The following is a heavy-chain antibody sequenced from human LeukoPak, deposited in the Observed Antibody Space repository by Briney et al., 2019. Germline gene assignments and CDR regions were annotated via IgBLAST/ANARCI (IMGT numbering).Heavy chain of an antibody. Sequence: SVKVSCKASGYTFTGYYMHWVRQAPGQGLEWMGGIIPIFGTANYAQKFQGRVTITADESTSTAYMELSSLRSEDTAVYYCARGPNWNYGDWGQGTLVTVSS. V-gene: IGHV1-69*13. CDR3: ARGPNWNYGD. D-gene: IGHD1-7*01. J-gene: IGHJ4*02. CDR1: GYTFTGYY. CDR2: IIPIFGTA.